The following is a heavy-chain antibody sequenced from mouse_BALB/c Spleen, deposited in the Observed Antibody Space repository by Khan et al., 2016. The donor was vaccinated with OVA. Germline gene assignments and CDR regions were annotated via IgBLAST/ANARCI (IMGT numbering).Heavy chain of an antibody. J-gene: IGHJ3*01. Sequence: VQLQESGAELARPGASVKLSCKASGYTFTDYYINWVKQRTGPGLEWIGEISPGSGDTYYNEKFKGKATLTADKSSTTAYMQLSSLTSEASAVYICARRNYFGYTFAYWGQGTLVTVSA. CDR1: GYTFTDYY. CDR2: ISPGSGDT. D-gene: IGHD1-2*01. CDR3: ARRNYFGYTFAY. V-gene: IGHV1-77*01.